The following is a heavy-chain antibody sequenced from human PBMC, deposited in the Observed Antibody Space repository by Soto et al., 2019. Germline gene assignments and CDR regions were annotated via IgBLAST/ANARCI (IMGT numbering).Heavy chain of an antibody. CDR2: INSDGSST. V-gene: IGHV3-74*01. J-gene: IGHJ5*02. CDR1: GFTFSSYW. Sequence: GSLRLSCAASGFTFSSYWMHWVRQAPGKGLVWVSRINSDGSSTSYADSVKGRFTISRDNAKNTLYLQMNSLGAEDTAVYYCAAAAGTSDWFDPWGQGTLVTVSS. D-gene: IGHD6-13*01. CDR3: AAAAGTSDWFDP.